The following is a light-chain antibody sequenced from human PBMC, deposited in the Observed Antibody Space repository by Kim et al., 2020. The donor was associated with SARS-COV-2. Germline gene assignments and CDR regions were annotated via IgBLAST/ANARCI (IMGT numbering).Light chain of an antibody. Sequence: DVVMIQSPLSLPVILGQPASISCRSSQSLLYKDGNTYLNWFQQRPGQSPRRLVYRVSNRDSGVPDRFSGSGSGTDFTLIISRVEAEDVGVYYCMQGTHWPYTFGQGTKREI. J-gene: IGKJ2*01. CDR3: MQGTHWPYT. CDR2: RVS. V-gene: IGKV2-30*01. CDR1: QSLLYKDGNTY.